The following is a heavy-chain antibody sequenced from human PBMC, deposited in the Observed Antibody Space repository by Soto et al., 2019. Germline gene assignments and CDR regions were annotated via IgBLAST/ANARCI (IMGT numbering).Heavy chain of an antibody. V-gene: IGHV1-18*04. Sequence: QIQLVQSGPEVQQPGASVKVSCKASGYSFTSYGISWVRQAPGQGLEWVGWISAYNGNTKYAQSLHGRATMTTDTSTNTAYMELKSLSSDDTAVYYCARDPPVTGSLRGTPRMHVGGQGTTVTVSS. CDR1: GYSFTSYG. D-gene: IGHD1-20*01. CDR2: ISAYNGNT. CDR3: ARDPPVTGSLRGTPRMHV. J-gene: IGHJ6*02.